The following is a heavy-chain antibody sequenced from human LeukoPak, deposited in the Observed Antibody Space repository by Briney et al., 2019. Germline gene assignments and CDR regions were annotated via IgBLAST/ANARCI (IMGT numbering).Heavy chain of an antibody. Sequence: GGSLRLSCAASGFTFSSYGMHRVRQAPGKGLEWVAVIWYDGSNKYYADSVKGRFTISRDNSKNTLYLQMNSLRAEDTAVYYCAREGIEYSSSSRKGSYYYYGMDVWGQGTTVTVSS. D-gene: IGHD6-6*01. V-gene: IGHV3-33*01. J-gene: IGHJ6*02. CDR1: GFTFSSYG. CDR3: AREGIEYSSSSRKGSYYYYGMDV. CDR2: IWYDGSNK.